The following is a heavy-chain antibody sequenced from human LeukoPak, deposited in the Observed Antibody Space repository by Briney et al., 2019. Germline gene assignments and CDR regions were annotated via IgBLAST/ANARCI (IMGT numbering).Heavy chain of an antibody. D-gene: IGHD3-22*01. CDR1: GYTFTSYY. CDR3: ARDLVCGAPSSGYYLFFDY. V-gene: IGHV1-69*13. J-gene: IGHJ4*02. CDR2: IIPIFGTA. Sequence: SVKVSCKASGYTFTSYYIHWVRQAPGQGLEWMGGIIPIFGTANYAQKFQGRVTITADESTSTAYMELSSLRSEDTAVYYCARDLVCGAPSSGYYLFFDYWGQGTLVTVSS.